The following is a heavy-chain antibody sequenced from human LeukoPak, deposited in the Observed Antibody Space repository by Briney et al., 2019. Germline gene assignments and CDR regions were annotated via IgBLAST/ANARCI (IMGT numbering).Heavy chain of an antibody. Sequence: GGSLRLSCAASGFTFSSYAMHWVRQAPGKGLEWVAVISYDGSNKYYADSVKGRFTISRDNSKNTLYLQMNSLRAEDTAAYYCARDLSYGDYEYYYGMDVWGQGTTVTVSS. CDR2: ISYDGSNK. V-gene: IGHV3-30-3*01. CDR3: ARDLSYGDYEYYYGMDV. D-gene: IGHD4-17*01. J-gene: IGHJ6*02. CDR1: GFTFSSYA.